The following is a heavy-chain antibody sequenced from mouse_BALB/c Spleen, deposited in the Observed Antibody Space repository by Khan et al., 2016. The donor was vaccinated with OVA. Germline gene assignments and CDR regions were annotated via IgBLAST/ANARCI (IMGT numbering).Heavy chain of an antibody. V-gene: IGHV5-17*02. CDR2: ISSGSSTI. CDR1: GFTFSGFG. D-gene: IGHD2-3*01. Sequence: EVELVESGGGLVQPGGSRKLSCAASGFTFSGFGMHWVRQAPEKGLEWVAYISSGSSTIYYADTVKGRFTISRDNPKNTLFLQMTSLRSEDTAMYYCARSRIYDCYYGAAMDYWGQGTSVTVSS. CDR3: ARSRIYDCYYGAAMDY. J-gene: IGHJ4*01.